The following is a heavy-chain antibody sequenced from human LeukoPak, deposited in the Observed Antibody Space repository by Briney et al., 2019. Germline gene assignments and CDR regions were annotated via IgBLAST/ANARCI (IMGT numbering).Heavy chain of an antibody. CDR1: GFTVNYSG. CDR2: IQQDGSEK. Sequence: PGGSLRLSCAASGFTVNYSGLTSVRQAPGKGLEWVANIQQDGSEKYYVDSVKGRFIISRDNAKNSLYLQMNSLRAEDTAVYYCARVRKLRTRGVMDPLDYWGQGTLVTVSS. D-gene: IGHD3-10*01. CDR3: ARVRKLRTRGVMDPLDY. V-gene: IGHV3-7*01. J-gene: IGHJ4*02.